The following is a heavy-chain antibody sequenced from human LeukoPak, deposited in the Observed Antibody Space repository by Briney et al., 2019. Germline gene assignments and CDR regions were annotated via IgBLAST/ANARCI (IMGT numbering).Heavy chain of an antibody. Sequence: SETLSLTCAVYGGSFSGYYWGWIRQPPGKGLEWIGSIYYSGSTYYNPSLKSRVTISVDTSKNQFSLKLSSVTAADTAVYYCARKMGTRIYCSGGSCYLRPFNWFDPWGQGTLVTVSS. CDR2: IYYSGST. V-gene: IGHV4-34*01. CDR3: ARKMGTRIYCSGGSCYLRPFNWFDP. D-gene: IGHD2-15*01. CDR1: GGSFSGYY. J-gene: IGHJ5*02.